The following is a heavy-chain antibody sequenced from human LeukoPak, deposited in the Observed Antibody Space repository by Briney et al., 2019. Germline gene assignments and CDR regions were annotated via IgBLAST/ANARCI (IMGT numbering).Heavy chain of an antibody. CDR3: ARVAAAGGDTYGFFPL. CDR1: GASISSGDYS. J-gene: IGHJ1*01. Sequence: KPSETLSLTCAVSGASISSGDYSWSWIRQPPGKGLEWIGYIYRSGSTYYNPSLKSRVTMSVDRPKNQFSLKLISVTAADTAVYYCARVAAAGGDTYGFFPLWGQGTLVTVSS. CDR2: IYRSGST. D-gene: IGHD5-18*01. V-gene: IGHV4-30-2*01.